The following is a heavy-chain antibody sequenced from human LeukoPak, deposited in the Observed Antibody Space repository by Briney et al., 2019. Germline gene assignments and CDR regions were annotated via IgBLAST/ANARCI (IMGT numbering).Heavy chain of an antibody. Sequence: PSQTLSLTCAISGDSVSSITGAWDWIRQSPSRGLEWLRRTYYRSKLYNDYAESLISRMTISPVTSKNQFSLQLYSVTPEDTGVCYCARDVGTTGWDTFDYWGQGNLVTVSS. CDR2: TYYRSKLYN. CDR1: GDSVSSITGA. CDR3: ARDVGTTGWDTFDY. J-gene: IGHJ4*02. V-gene: IGHV6-1*01. D-gene: IGHD3-9*01.